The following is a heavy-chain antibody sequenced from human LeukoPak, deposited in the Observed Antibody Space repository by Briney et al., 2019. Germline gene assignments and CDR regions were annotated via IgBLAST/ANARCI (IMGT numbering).Heavy chain of an antibody. D-gene: IGHD4-17*01. Sequence: SVKVSCKASGGTFSSYAISWVRQAPGQGLEWMGRIIPILGIANYAQKFQGRVTITADKSTSTAYMELSSLRSEDTAVYYCARFQAADDYGDYGAYYYYGMDVWGQGTTVTVSS. V-gene: IGHV1-69*04. CDR3: ARFQAADDYGDYGAYYYYGMDV. CDR2: IIPILGIA. CDR1: GGTFSSYA. J-gene: IGHJ6*02.